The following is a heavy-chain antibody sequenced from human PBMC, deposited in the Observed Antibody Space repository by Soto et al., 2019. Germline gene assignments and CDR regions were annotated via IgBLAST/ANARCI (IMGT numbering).Heavy chain of an antibody. Sequence: SETLSLTCTVSGGSISSGDYYWSWIRQPPGKGLEWIGYIYYSGSTYYNPSLKSRVTISVDTSKNQFSLKLSSVTAADTAVYYCAREGLLDYYDSSGYLPGYYFDYWGQGTLVTVSS. V-gene: IGHV4-30-4*01. CDR3: AREGLLDYYDSSGYLPGYYFDY. D-gene: IGHD3-22*01. J-gene: IGHJ4*02. CDR2: IYYSGST. CDR1: GGSISSGDYY.